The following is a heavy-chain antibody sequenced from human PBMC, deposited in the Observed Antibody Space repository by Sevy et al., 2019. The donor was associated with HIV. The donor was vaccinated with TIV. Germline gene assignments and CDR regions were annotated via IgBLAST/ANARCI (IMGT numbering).Heavy chain of an antibody. V-gene: IGHV3-7*01. CDR3: AKSYFGSGTSYGMDL. Sequence: GGSLRLSCAVSGFTFRNFWMSRVRQAPRKGLEWVANIRQDRSEKYYVDSVRGRFTISRDNAKNSLFLQLNSLRADDTAIYYCAKSYFGSGTSYGMDLWGRGTTVTVSS. D-gene: IGHD3-10*01. J-gene: IGHJ6*02. CDR2: IRQDRSEK. CDR1: GFTFRNFW.